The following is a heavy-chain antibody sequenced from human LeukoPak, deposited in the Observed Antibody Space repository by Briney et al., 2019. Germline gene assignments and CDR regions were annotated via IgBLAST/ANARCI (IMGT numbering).Heavy chain of an antibody. CDR3: ARAARWLVDHYFDY. CDR1: GYTFTSYG. J-gene: IGHJ4*02. V-gene: IGHV1-2*02. D-gene: IGHD6-19*01. Sequence: GASVKVSCKASGYTFTSYGISWVRQAPGQGLEWMGWINPNSGGTNYAQKFQGRVTMTRDTSISTAYMELSRLRSDDTAVYYCARAARWLVDHYFDYWGQGTLVTVSS. CDR2: INPNSGGT.